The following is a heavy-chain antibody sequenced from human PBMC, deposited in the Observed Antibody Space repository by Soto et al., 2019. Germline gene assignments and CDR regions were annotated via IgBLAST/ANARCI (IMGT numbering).Heavy chain of an antibody. J-gene: IGHJ4*02. Sequence: QAKLVQSGAEVKKPGASVKVSCKASGYTFSSYHITWVRQAPGQGLEWLGWISAYNGNTNYTQKLQGRVTMTTDTSTSTAYMDLGGLRPDETAMDSCANDSPPPREWGQGTLVTVSS. CDR3: ANDSPPPRE. CDR2: ISAYNGNT. D-gene: IGHD3-16*01. CDR1: GYTFSSYH. V-gene: IGHV1-18*01.